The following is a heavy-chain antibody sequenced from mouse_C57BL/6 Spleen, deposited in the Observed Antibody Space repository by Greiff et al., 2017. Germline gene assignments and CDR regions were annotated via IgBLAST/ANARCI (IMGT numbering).Heavy chain of an antibody. CDR1: GYTFTDYY. J-gene: IGHJ3*01. D-gene: IGHD2-5*01. Sequence: QVQLQQSGPELVKPGASVKISCKASGYTFTDYYINWVKQRPGQGLEWIGWIFPGSGSTYYNEKFKGKATLTVDKSSSTAYMLLSSLTSEDSAVDLCARSHYSNYAWFAYWGQGTLVTVSA. CDR2: IFPGSGST. V-gene: IGHV1-75*01. CDR3: ARSHYSNYAWFAY.